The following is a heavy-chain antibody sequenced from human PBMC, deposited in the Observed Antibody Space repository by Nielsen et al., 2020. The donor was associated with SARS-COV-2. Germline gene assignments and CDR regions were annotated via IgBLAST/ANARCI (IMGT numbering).Heavy chain of an antibody. J-gene: IGHJ3*02. Sequence: SLKISCAASGFTFDDYAMHWVRQAPGKGLEWVSGISWNSGSIGYADSVKGRFTISRDNAKNSLYLQMNSLRAEDTAVYYCARDLEILVFTPDAFDIWGQGTMVTVSS. D-gene: IGHD2-15*01. CDR1: GFTFDDYA. V-gene: IGHV3-9*01. CDR3: ARDLEILVFTPDAFDI. CDR2: ISWNSGSI.